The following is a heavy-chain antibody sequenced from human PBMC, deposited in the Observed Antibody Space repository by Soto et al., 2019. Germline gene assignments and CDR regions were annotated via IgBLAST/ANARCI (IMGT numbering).Heavy chain of an antibody. CDR3: AASRTVDY. V-gene: IGHV3-7*01. CDR2: IKQDGSEK. CDR1: GFTFTNYW. Sequence: GGSLRLSCVASGFTFTNYWMSWVRQAPGKGLEWVANIKQDGSEKYYVDSVKGRFTISRDNAENSLYLQMNSLRAEDTAVYYCAASRTVDYWGQGTLVTVSS. J-gene: IGHJ4*02. D-gene: IGHD6-13*01.